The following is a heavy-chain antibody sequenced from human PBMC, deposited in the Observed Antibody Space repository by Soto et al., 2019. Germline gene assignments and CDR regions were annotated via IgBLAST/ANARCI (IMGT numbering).Heavy chain of an antibody. V-gene: IGHV3-23*01. D-gene: IGHD3-3*01. CDR1: GFTFSSYA. CDR2: ISGSGGST. CDR3: AKSPWILDFLEWLSSLDY. Sequence: GGSLRLSCAASGFTFSSYAMSWVRQAPGKGLEWVSAISGSGGSTYYADSVKGRFTISRDNSKNTLYLQMNSLRAEDTAVYYCAKSPWILDFLEWLSSLDYWGQGTLVTVSS. J-gene: IGHJ4*02.